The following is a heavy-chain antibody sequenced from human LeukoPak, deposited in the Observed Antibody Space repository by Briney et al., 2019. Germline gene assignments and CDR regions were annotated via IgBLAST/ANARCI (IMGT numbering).Heavy chain of an antibody. CDR3: ARHQGGTYYYDAFDI. D-gene: IGHD1-26*01. J-gene: IGHJ3*02. CDR1: GGSISTSY. Sequence: PSETLSLTCTVSGGSISTSYWSWIRQSPGKGLEWIGYISYSGSTNYNASLKSRLTISLEGSKNQLSLNLSSVTAADTAVYYCARHQGGTYYYDAFDIWGQGTMVIVSS. V-gene: IGHV4-59*08. CDR2: ISYSGST.